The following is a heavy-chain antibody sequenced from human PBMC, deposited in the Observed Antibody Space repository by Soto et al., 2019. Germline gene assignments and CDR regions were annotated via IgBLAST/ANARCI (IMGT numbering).Heavy chain of an antibody. D-gene: IGHD4-17*01. CDR3: ARGPDYGDATVGDY. CDR1: GYTFTSYA. CDR2: INAGNGNT. V-gene: IGHV1-3*01. Sequence: QVQLVQSGAEVKKPGASVKVSCKASGYTFTSYAMHWVRQAPGQRLEWMGWINAGNGNTKYSQKFQGRVTITRDTSASTAYMELSSLRSADTAVYYCARGPDYGDATVGDYWGQGTLVTVSS. J-gene: IGHJ4*02.